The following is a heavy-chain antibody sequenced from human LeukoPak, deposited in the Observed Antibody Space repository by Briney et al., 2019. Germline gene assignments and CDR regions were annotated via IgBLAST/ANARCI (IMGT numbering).Heavy chain of an antibody. D-gene: IGHD2/OR15-2a*01. CDR2: ISGSGGST. J-gene: IGHJ4*02. CDR3: AKDPPSSGTTFDY. V-gene: IGHV3-23*01. Sequence: PGGSLRLSCVVSGLTFSSYAMSWVRQAPGKGLVWVSSISGSGGSTYYADSVKGRFTISRDNSKNTLYLQMNNLRAKDTAIYYCAKDPPSSGTTFDYWGQGTLVTVSS. CDR1: GLTFSSYA.